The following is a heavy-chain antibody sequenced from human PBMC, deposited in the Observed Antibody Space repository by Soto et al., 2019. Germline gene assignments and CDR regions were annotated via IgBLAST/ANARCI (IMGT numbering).Heavy chain of an antibody. CDR2: IKQDGSEK. Sequence: EVQLVESGGGLVQPGGSLRLSCAASGFTFSSYWMSWVRQAPGKGLEWVANIKQDGSEKYYVDSVKGRFTISRDNAKNSLYLQMNSLRAEDTAMYYCAKDAVYNDGLWLVSDWGQGTLVTVS. J-gene: IGHJ4*02. V-gene: IGHV3-7*03. CDR3: AKDAVYNDGLWLVSD. D-gene: IGHD2-21*01. CDR1: GFTFSSYW.